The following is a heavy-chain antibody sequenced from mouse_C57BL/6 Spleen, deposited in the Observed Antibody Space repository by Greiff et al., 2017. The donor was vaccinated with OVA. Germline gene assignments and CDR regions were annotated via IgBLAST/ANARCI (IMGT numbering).Heavy chain of an antibody. D-gene: IGHD3-2*02. CDR2: IYPGDGDT. CDR3: ARSGQATFAY. Sequence: LVESGAELVKPGASVKISCKASGYAFSSHWMNWVKQRPGKGLEWIGQIYPGDGDTNYNGKFKGKATLTADKSSSTAYMQLSSLTSEDSAVYFCARSGQATFAYWGQGTLVTVSA. CDR1: GYAFSSHW. J-gene: IGHJ3*01. V-gene: IGHV1-80*01.